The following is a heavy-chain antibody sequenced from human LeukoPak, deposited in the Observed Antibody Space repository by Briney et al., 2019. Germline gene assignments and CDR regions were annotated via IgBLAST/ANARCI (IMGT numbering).Heavy chain of an antibody. V-gene: IGHV3-73*01. CDR2: IRSKANSFAT. CDR1: GFTFSGSS. CDR3: ARRAGDYSHPYDY. D-gene: IGHD3-22*01. J-gene: IGHJ4*02. Sequence: GGSLRLSCAASGFTFSGSSMSWVRQASGKGLEWVGRIRSKANSFATTYSASVKGRFTISRDDSKNTAYLQMNSLRAEDTAVYYCARRAGDYSHPYDYWGQGTLVTVSS.